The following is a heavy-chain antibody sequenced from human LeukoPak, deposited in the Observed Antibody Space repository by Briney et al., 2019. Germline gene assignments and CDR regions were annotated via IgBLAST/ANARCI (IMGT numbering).Heavy chain of an antibody. Sequence: SETLSLTCTVSGGSIGTHYWSWIRQPPGKGLEWIGYIHYSGSTNYNPSLKSRVTISVDTSKNQFSLRLDSVTTADTAVYYCAKDAAYNPFDYWGQGTLVTVSS. CDR2: IHYSGST. D-gene: IGHD5-24*01. CDR3: AKDAAYNPFDY. CDR1: GGSIGTHY. J-gene: IGHJ4*02. V-gene: IGHV4-59*11.